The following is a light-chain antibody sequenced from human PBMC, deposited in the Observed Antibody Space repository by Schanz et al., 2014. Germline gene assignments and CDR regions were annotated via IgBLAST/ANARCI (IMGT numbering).Light chain of an antibody. Sequence: IQMTQSPSSLSASVGDRVTITCRASQNIRTYLHWYQQKPGEAPKFLVYAASSLQSGVPSRFSGSGSGTDFSLTISSLQPDDFATYYCQQYILYSTFGQGTKLEIK. V-gene: IGKV1-39*01. J-gene: IGKJ2*01. CDR3: QQYILYST. CDR2: AAS. CDR1: QNIRTY.